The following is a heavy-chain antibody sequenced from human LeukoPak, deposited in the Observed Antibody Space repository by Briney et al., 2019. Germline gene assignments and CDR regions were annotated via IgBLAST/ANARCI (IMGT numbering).Heavy chain of an antibody. J-gene: IGHJ4*02. D-gene: IGHD6-19*01. V-gene: IGHV4-34*01. CDR3: ARGVAGGAVAPPPPFDY. CDR1: GGSFSGYY. CDR2: INHSGST. Sequence: PSETLSLTCAVYGGSFSGYYWSWIRQPPGKGLEWIGEINHSGSTNYNPSLKSRVTISVDTSKNQFSLKLSSVTAADTAVYYCARGVAGGAVAPPPPFDYWSQGTLVTVSS.